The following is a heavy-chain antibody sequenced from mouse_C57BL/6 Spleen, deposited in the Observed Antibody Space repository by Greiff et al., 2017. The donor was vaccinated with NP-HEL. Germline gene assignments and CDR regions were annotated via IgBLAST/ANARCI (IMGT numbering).Heavy chain of an antibody. CDR2: ISSGSSTI. J-gene: IGHJ1*03. CDR3: ARKYYGSEGYWYFDV. CDR1: GFTFSDYG. V-gene: IGHV5-17*01. D-gene: IGHD1-1*01. Sequence: EVQVVESGGGLVKPGGSLKLSCAASGFTFSDYGMHWVRQAPEKGLEWVAYISSGSSTIYYADTVKGRFTISRDNAKNTLFLQMTSLRSEDTAMYYCARKYYGSEGYWYFDVWGTGTTVTVSS.